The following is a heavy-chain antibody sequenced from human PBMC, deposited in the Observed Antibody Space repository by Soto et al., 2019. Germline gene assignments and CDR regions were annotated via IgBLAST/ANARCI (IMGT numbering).Heavy chain of an antibody. J-gene: IGHJ3*01. CDR1: GYTFTSYD. D-gene: IGHD2-2*01. V-gene: IGHV1-8*01. CDR2: MNPNSGNT. Sequence: QVHLVQSGAEVKKPGASVKVSCKASGYTFTSYDINWVRQATGQGLEWLGWMNPNSGNTGSAQNFQGRVTMTRNNSISTAYMELSSLRSDDTAVYYWARGLYAFDVWGPGTVVTVSS. CDR3: ARGLYAFDV.